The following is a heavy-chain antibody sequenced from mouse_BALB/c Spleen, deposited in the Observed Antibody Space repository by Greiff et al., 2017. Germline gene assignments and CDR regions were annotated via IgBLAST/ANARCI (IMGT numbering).Heavy chain of an antibody. D-gene: IGHD2-3*01. V-gene: IGHV5-6-5*01. CDR3: ARGIYDGYYWFAY. Sequence: EVQVVESGGGLVKPGGSLKLSCAASGFTFSSYAMSWVRQTPEKRLEWVASISSGGSTYYPDSVKGRFTISRDNARNILYLQMSSLRSEDTAMYYCARGIYDGYYWFAYWGQGTLVTVSA. CDR1: GFTFSSYA. J-gene: IGHJ3*01. CDR2: ISSGGST.